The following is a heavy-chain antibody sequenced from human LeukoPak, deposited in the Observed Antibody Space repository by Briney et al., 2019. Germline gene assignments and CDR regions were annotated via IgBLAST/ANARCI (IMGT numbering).Heavy chain of an antibody. CDR1: GYTLTELS. Sequence: ASVKVSCKVSGYTLTELSMHWVRQAPGKGLEWMGGFDPEDGETIYAQKFQGRVTMTEDTSTDTAYMELSSLRSEDTAVYYCARPSGTTQSLAYWGQGTLVTVSS. CDR3: ARPSGTTQSLAY. V-gene: IGHV1-24*01. CDR2: FDPEDGET. D-gene: IGHD1-1*01. J-gene: IGHJ4*02.